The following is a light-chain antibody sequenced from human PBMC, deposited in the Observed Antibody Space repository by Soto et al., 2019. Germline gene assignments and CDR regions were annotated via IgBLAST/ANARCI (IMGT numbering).Light chain of an antibody. CDR3: CSYAGSYTVVL. Sequence: QSALTQPRSVSGSPGQSVTISCTGTSSDVGGYNYVSWYQQHPGKAPKLMIYDVSKRPSGVPDRFSGSKSGNTASLTISGRQAEDEADYYCCSYAGSYTVVLFGGGTKVTVL. CDR1: SSDVGGYNY. J-gene: IGLJ2*01. V-gene: IGLV2-11*01. CDR2: DVS.